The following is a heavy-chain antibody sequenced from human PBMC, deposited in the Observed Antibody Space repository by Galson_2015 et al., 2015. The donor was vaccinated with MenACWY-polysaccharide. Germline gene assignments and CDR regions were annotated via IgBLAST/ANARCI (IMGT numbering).Heavy chain of an antibody. CDR1: GFIFSSYE. Sequence: SLRLSCAASGFIFSSYEMNWVRQAPGKGLEWVSYISSSGSTIYNADSVKGRFTISRDNAKNSLYLQMNSLRAEDTAVYYCARGAHYYDSTSVFDYWGQGTLVTVSS. D-gene: IGHD3-22*01. V-gene: IGHV3-48*03. J-gene: IGHJ4*02. CDR2: ISSSGSTI. CDR3: ARGAHYYDSTSVFDY.